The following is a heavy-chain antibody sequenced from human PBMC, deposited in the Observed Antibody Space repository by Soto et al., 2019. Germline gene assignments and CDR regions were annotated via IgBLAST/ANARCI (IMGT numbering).Heavy chain of an antibody. CDR2: TSAYNGNT. Sequence: ASVKVSCKASGYTFTSYGISWVRQAPGQGLEWMGWTSAYNGNTNYAQKLQGRVTMTTDTSTSTAYMELRSLRSDDTVVYYCARVGIVVVPAAILSGHWFDPWGQGTLVTVSS. D-gene: IGHD2-2*02. CDR1: GYTFTSYG. V-gene: IGHV1-18*01. J-gene: IGHJ5*02. CDR3: ARVGIVVVPAAILSGHWFDP.